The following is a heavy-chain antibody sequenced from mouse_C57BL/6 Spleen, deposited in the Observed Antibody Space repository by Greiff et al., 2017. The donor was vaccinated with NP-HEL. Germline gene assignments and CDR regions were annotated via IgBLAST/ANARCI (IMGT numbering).Heavy chain of an antibody. J-gene: IGHJ4*01. D-gene: IGHD1-1*01. CDR1: GYTFTDYE. CDR2: IDPETGGT. CDR3: TRSNYYGSSPFAMDY. V-gene: IGHV1-15*01. Sequence: VKLMESGAELVRPGASVTLSCKASGYTFTDYEMHWVKQTPVHGLEWIGAIDPETGGTAYNQKFKGKAILTADKSSSTAYMELRSLTSEDSAVYYCTRSNYYGSSPFAMDYWGQGTSVTVSS.